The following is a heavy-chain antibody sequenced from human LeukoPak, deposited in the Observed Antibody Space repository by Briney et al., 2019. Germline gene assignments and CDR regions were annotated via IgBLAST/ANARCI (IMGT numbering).Heavy chain of an antibody. Sequence: PGGSLRLSCTASGFTFSGSSMPWVRRASGKGLEWVGGMRSKANSYATAYAASVKGRFTISRDDSKNTAYLQMNSLKTEDTAVYYCTRARSSGYYYEDAFDIWGQGTMVTVSS. CDR1: GFTFSGSS. CDR2: MRSKANSYAT. CDR3: TRARSSGYYYEDAFDI. D-gene: IGHD3-22*01. V-gene: IGHV3-73*01. J-gene: IGHJ3*02.